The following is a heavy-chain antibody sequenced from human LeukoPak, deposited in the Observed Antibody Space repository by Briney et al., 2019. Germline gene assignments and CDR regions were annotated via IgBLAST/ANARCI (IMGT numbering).Heavy chain of an antibody. D-gene: IGHD6-13*01. CDR3: KAHSWEGRAYYFDY. J-gene: IGHJ4*02. CDR2: INPSGGST. CDR1: GYTFTNYY. V-gene: IGHV1-46*01. Sequence: GASVKVSCKASGYTFTNYYMHWVRQAPGQGLEWMGIINPSGGSTSYAQKLQGRVTMTTDTSTSTAYMELRSLRSDDTAVYYCKAHSWEGRAYYFDYWGQGTLVTVSS.